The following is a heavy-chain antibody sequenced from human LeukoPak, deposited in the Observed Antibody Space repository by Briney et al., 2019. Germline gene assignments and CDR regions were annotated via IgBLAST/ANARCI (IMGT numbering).Heavy chain of an antibody. CDR1: GFTFSNYW. V-gene: IGHV3-74*01. Sequence: GGSLRLSCAAPGFTFSNYWMHWVRQAPGKGLVWVSRINTDGRTTIYADSVRGRFTISRDNAKNTLYLQMNSLRAEDTALYYCARDRYYGMDVWGQGTTVTVSS. CDR3: ARDRYYGMDV. CDR2: INTDGRTT. J-gene: IGHJ6*02.